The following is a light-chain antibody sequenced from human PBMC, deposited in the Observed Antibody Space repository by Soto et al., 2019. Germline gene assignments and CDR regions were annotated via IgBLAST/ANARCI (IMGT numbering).Light chain of an antibody. V-gene: IGKV3-20*01. CDR2: GAS. Sequence: EIVLTQSPGTLSLSPGERATLSCRARQSVTSGYLAWYQQRPGQAPRLLIHGASSRASGIPDRFIGSGSGTDFTLTISRLEPEDFAVYHCQQYARSPATFGQGTKLEIK. CDR1: QSVTSGY. CDR3: QQYARSPAT. J-gene: IGKJ2*01.